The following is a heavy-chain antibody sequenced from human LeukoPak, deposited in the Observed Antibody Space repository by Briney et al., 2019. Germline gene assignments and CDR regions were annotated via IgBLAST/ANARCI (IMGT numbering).Heavy chain of an antibody. CDR3: ATYRQVLLPFES. D-gene: IGHD2-8*02. V-gene: IGHV3-23*01. CDR1: GFAFSTFA. J-gene: IGHJ4*02. CDR2: IFPSGGEI. Sequence: GGSLRLSCAASGFAFSTFAMIWVRQPPGKGLERVSSIFPSGGEIHYADSVRGRFTISRDNSKSTLSLQMNSLRAEDTAIYYCATYRQVLLPFESWGQGTLVTVSS.